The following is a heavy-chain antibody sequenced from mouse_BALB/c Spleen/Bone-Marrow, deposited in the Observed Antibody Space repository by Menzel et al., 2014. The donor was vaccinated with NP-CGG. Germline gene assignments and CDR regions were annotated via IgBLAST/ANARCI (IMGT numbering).Heavy chain of an antibody. V-gene: IGHV1-15*01. J-gene: IGHJ2*01. CDR2: IDPETGGT. D-gene: IGHD1-1*01. Sequence: AQVVESGAELVRPGASGTLSCKASGYTFTDYEMHWVKQTPVHGLEWIGAIDPETGGTAYNQKFKGKATLTADKSSSTGYMELRSLTSEDSAVYYCTRGGNFITTVVVYFYYLGQGTTLTVSS. CDR3: TRGGNFITTVVVYFYY. CDR1: GYTFTDYE.